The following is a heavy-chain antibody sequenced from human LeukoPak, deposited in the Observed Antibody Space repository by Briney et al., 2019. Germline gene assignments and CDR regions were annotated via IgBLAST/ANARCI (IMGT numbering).Heavy chain of an antibody. J-gene: IGHJ5*02. CDR2: INVEGTRT. CDR3: ARSLGGSNDL. CDR1: AFTFSNYW. V-gene: IGHV3-74*01. Sequence: PGGSLRLSCAGYAFTFSNYWVHCVRQAPGKGLVWVSRINVEGTRTDYADSVRGRFTISRDNAKNTLYLQMTSLTAENTAIYYAARSLGGSNDLWGQGTLVSVSS. D-gene: IGHD4-11*01.